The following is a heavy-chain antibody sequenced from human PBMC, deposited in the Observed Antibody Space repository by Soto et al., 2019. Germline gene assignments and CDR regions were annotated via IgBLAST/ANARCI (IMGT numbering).Heavy chain of an antibody. CDR1: GFTFSSYS. Sequence: TGGSLRLSCAASGFTFSSYSMNWVRQAPGKGLEWVSSISSSSSYIYYADSVKGRFTISRDNAKNSLYLQMNSLRAEDTAVYYCARVQGPYDSSGLCDWGQGTLVTVSS. CDR2: ISSSSSYI. D-gene: IGHD3-22*01. V-gene: IGHV3-21*01. CDR3: ARVQGPYDSSGLCD. J-gene: IGHJ4*02.